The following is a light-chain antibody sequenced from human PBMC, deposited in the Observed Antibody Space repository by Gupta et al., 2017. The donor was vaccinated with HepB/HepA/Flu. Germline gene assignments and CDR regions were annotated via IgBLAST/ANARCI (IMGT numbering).Light chain of an antibody. CDR1: STYVGRYNY. J-gene: IGLJ2*01. V-gene: IGLV2-14*03. CDR3: SSYTGSTTLGV. Sequence: QSALTQPASVSGSPGQSITISCTGTSTYVGRYNYVSWYQQHPGKSPNLMIYDVSNRPSGVSNRFSGSKSGNTASLTISGLQAEDEADYYCSSYTGSTTLGVFGGGTKLTVL. CDR2: DVS.